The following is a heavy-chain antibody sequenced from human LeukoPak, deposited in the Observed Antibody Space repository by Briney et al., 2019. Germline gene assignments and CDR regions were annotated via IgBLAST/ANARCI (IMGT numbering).Heavy chain of an antibody. Sequence: SETLSLTCTVSGGSISSGGYYWSWIRQHPGKGLEWIGYIYYSRSTYYNPSLKSRVTISVDTSKNQFSLKLSSVTAADTAVYYCARGTMVRGVIVYYYYMDVWGKGTTVTVSS. CDR1: GGSISSGGYY. CDR2: IYYSRST. CDR3: ARGTMVRGVIVYYYYMDV. J-gene: IGHJ6*03. V-gene: IGHV4-31*03. D-gene: IGHD3-10*01.